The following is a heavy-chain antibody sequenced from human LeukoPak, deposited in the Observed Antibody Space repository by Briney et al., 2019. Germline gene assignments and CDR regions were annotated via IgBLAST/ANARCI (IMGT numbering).Heavy chain of an antibody. CDR3: AREVATLRGAFDI. Sequence: SETLSLTCAVYGWSFSGYYWSWIRRPPGKGLEWIGEIDHRGITNYNPSLKSRVTISVDTSKNQFSLKLSSVTAADTAVYYCAREVATLRGAFDIWGQGTMVTVSS. D-gene: IGHD2-21*02. V-gene: IGHV4-34*01. J-gene: IGHJ3*02. CDR2: IDHRGIT. CDR1: GWSFSGYY.